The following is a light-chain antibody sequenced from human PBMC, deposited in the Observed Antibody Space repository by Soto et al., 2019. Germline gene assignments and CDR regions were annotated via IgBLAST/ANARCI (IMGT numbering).Light chain of an antibody. CDR3: QQYGSSPT. Sequence: EMVLTQSPATLSLSPGERATLFCRASQSVSSYLAWYQQKPGQAPRLLIYDASSRATGIPDRFSGSGSGTDFTLTISRLQPEDFAVYFCQQYGSSPTFGGGTKVDIK. V-gene: IGKV3-20*01. CDR2: DAS. J-gene: IGKJ4*01. CDR1: QSVSSY.